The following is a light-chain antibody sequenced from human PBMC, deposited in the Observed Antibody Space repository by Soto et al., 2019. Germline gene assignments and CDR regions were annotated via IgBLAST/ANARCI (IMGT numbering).Light chain of an antibody. CDR2: KAS. Sequence: QMTPSPSTPSASVGERASITCRASQGISNWLAWYQQNPGKATKLLIYKASTLKSGVPSRFSGSRSGTEFTLTISSLQPDDVATYYCQHYNSYSEAFAQGTKV. CDR3: QHYNSYSEA. CDR1: QGISNW. J-gene: IGKJ1*01. V-gene: IGKV1-5*03.